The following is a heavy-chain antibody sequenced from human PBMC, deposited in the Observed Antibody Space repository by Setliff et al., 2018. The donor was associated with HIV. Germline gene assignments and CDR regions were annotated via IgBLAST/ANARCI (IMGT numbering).Heavy chain of an antibody. CDR1: GYTFTGYF. Sequence: ASVKVSCKASGYTFTGYFMHWLRQAPGQGPEWMGRISPNSGDTTYAHKFQGRVTLTRDTSISTAYMELSSLTSDDTAVYFCARGREDYFVYWGQGTLVTV. J-gene: IGHJ4*02. CDR2: ISPNSGDT. CDR3: ARGREDYFVY. V-gene: IGHV1-2*06.